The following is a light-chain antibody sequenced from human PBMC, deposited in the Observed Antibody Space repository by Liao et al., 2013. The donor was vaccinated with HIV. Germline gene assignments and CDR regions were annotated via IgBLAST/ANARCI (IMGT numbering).Light chain of an antibody. V-gene: IGLV3-1*01. CDR2: QDN. J-gene: IGLJ1*01. CDR3: QARDLTTAV. Sequence: SYELTQPPSVSVSPGQTASITCSGDKLGDKYACWYQQKPGQSPVLVIYQDNRRPSGIPERFSGSNSGNTATLTITGTQPMDEADYYCQARDLTTAVFGTGTKVTVL. CDR1: KLGDKY.